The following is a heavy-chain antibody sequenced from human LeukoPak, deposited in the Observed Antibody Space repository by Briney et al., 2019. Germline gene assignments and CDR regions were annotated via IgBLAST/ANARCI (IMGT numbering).Heavy chain of an antibody. D-gene: IGHD1-26*01. CDR1: GFTLSSYG. CDR3: AKGAHSGSYPDY. CDR2: IRYDGSDK. J-gene: IGHJ4*02. Sequence: PGGSLRLSCAASGFTLSSYGMNWVRQAPGKGLEWVAFIRYDGSDKYYADSVKGRFTNSKDNPKNTLYLQMNSLRAEDTAVYYCAKGAHSGSYPDYWGQGTLVTVSS. V-gene: IGHV3-30*02.